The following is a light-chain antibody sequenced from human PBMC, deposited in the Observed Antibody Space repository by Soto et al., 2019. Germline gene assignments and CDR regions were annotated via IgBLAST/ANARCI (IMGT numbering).Light chain of an antibody. V-gene: IGKV1-33*01. CDR1: QDISND. CDR3: QQYDDLPYT. CDR2: DAS. J-gene: IGKJ2*01. Sequence: DIQMTHSPSSLSASVGDRVTVTCQSSQDISNDLNWYQQKPVKAPKLLIYDASNLETGVPSRFSGSGSGKDFTFTISSLQPEDLAIYYCQQYDDLPYTFGHVTNLDIK.